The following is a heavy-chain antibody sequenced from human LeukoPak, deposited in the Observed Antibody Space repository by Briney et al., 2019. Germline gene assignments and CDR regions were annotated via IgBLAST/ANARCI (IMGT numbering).Heavy chain of an antibody. CDR1: GFTFSNYW. CDR3: AELGITMIGGV. D-gene: IGHD3-10*02. Sequence: PGGSLRLSCAASGFTFSNYWMSWVRQAPGKGLEWVANIKQDGSEKDYVDSVKGRLTISRDNAKNSLYLQMNSLRAEDTAVYYCAELGITMIGGVWGKGTTVTISS. J-gene: IGHJ6*04. CDR2: IKQDGSEK. V-gene: IGHV3-7*01.